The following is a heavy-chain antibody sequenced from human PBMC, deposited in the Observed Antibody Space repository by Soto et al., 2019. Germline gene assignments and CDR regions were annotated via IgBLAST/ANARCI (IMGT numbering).Heavy chain of an antibody. J-gene: IGHJ4*02. Sequence: QVTLKESGPVLVKPTETLTLTCTVSGFSLSNARMGVSWIRQPPGKALEWLAHIFSNDEKSYSTSLKSRLTISXXTXKXXVVLTMTNMDPVDTATYYCARGYSSSWYQVHYFDYWGQGTLVTVSS. CDR3: ARGYSSSWYQVHYFDY. CDR2: IFSNDEK. CDR1: GFSLSNARMG. D-gene: IGHD6-13*01. V-gene: IGHV2-26*01.